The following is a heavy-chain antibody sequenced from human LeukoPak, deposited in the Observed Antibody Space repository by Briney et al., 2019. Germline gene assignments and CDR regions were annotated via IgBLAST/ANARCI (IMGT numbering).Heavy chain of an antibody. CDR1: GYTFTSYG. J-gene: IGHJ4*02. Sequence: GASVKVSCKASGYTFTSYGISWVRQAPGQGPEWMGWISAYNGNTNYAQMLQGRVTMTTDTSTSTAYMELRSLRSDDTAVYYCARENPRGSYYFDFWGQGTLVIVSS. D-gene: IGHD5-12*01. V-gene: IGHV1-18*01. CDR3: ARENPRGSYYFDF. CDR2: ISAYNGNT.